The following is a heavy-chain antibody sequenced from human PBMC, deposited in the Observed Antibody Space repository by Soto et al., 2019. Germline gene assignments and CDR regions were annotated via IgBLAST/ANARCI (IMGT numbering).Heavy chain of an antibody. CDR2: INHSGST. CDR1: GGSFSGYY. J-gene: IGHJ5*02. Sequence: QVQLQQWGAGLLKPSETLSLTCAVYGGSFSGYYWIWIRQPPGKGLEWIGEINHSGSTNYNPSLKSRVTLSVYTSKNQCSRKLSSVTAAETAVYYCARGRGAATIVVVASNWFDPWGQGTLVIVSS. V-gene: IGHV4-34*01. D-gene: IGHD2-15*01. CDR3: ARGRGAATIVVVASNWFDP.